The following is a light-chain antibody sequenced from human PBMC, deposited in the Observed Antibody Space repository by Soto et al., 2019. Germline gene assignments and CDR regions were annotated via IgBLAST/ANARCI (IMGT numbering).Light chain of an antibody. Sequence: QSVLTQPPSVSGAPGQRVTISCTGRSSNIGAGYDVHWYQQLPGTAPKLLIYGNNNRPSGVPDRFSRSKSGTSASLAITGLQAEDVADYYCQSYDSSLSGWVFGGGTKLTVL. V-gene: IGLV1-40*01. CDR1: SSNIGAGYD. CDR2: GNN. J-gene: IGLJ3*02. CDR3: QSYDSSLSGWV.